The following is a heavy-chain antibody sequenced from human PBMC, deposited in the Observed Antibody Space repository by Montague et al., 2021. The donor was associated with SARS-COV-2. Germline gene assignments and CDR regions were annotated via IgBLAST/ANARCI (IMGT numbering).Heavy chain of an antibody. CDR3: ARARANVPSRPGFDY. CDR2: MYYTGHT. J-gene: IGHJ4*02. V-gene: IGHV4-61*01. Sequence: SETLSLTCTVSGASFASGNFYWSWIRQPPGKGLEWLGYMYYTGHTNYNPSLESRVTMPVDPSKNQFSLTLTSVTAADTAVYYCARARANVPSRPGFDYWGQGARVTVSS. CDR1: GASFASGNFY. D-gene: IGHD6-6*01.